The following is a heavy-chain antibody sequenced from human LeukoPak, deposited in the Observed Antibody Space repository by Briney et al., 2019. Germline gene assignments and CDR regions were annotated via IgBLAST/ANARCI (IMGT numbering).Heavy chain of an antibody. CDR2: IYHSGST. CDR1: GYSISSGYY. D-gene: IGHD3-22*01. CDR3: ARDRDSSGYYLYPDAFDV. Sequence: IPSETLSLTCDVSGYSISSGYYWGWIRQPPGKGLEWIGSIYHSGSTYYNPSLKSRVTISVDKSKNQFSLKLSSVTAADTAVYYCARDRDSSGYYLYPDAFDVWGQGTMVTVSS. V-gene: IGHV4-38-2*02. J-gene: IGHJ3*01.